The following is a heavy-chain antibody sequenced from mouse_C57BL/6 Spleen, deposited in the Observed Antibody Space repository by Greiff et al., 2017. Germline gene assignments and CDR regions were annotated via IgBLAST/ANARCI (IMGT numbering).Heavy chain of an antibody. Sequence: EVMLVESEGGLVQPGSSMKLSCTASGFTFSDYYMAWVRQVPEKGLEWVANINYDGSSTYYLDSLKSRFIISRDNAKNILYLQMSSLKSEDTATYYCARADGYYNFHFDYWGQGTTLTVSS. D-gene: IGHD2-3*01. CDR2: INYDGSST. V-gene: IGHV5-16*01. CDR1: GFTFSDYY. J-gene: IGHJ2*01. CDR3: ARADGYYNFHFDY.